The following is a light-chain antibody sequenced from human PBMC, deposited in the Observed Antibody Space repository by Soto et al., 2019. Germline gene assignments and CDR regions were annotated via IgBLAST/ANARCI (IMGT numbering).Light chain of an antibody. CDR2: DVS. CDR1: SSDVGGYNY. CDR3: SSFTTSASYV. J-gene: IGLJ1*01. Sequence: QSALTQPASVSGSPGQSITIPCTGTSSDVGGYNYVSWYKQHPGKAPELMAYDVSNRPSGVSNRFSGSKSGNTASLTISGLQAEDEADYYCSSFTTSASYVFGTGTKVTVL. V-gene: IGLV2-14*01.